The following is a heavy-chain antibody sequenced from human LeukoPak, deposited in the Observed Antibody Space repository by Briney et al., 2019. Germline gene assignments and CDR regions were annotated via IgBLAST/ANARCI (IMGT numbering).Heavy chain of an antibody. V-gene: IGHV3-21*01. D-gene: IGHD3-22*01. Sequence: PGGSLRLSCAASGFTFSSYSMNWVRQAPGKGLEWVSSISSSSSYIYYADSVKGRFTISRDNAKNSLYLQMNSLRAEDTAVHYCARPTYYYDSSGYGIAFDIWGQGTMVTVSS. CDR3: ARPTYYYDSSGYGIAFDI. J-gene: IGHJ3*02. CDR1: GFTFSSYS. CDR2: ISSSSSYI.